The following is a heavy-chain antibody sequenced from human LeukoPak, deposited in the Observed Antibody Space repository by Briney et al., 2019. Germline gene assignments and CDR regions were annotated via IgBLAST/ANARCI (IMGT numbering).Heavy chain of an antibody. CDR3: AREDSSGYKPFDY. CDR1: GFTFSSYE. CDR2: ISSSGSTI. J-gene: IGHJ4*02. D-gene: IGHD3-22*01. V-gene: IGHV3-48*03. Sequence: GGSLRLSCAASGFTFSSYEMNWVRQAPGKGLEWVSYISSSGSTIYYADSVKGRFTISRDNAKNSPYLQMNSLRAEDTAVYYCAREDSSGYKPFDYWGQGTLVTVSS.